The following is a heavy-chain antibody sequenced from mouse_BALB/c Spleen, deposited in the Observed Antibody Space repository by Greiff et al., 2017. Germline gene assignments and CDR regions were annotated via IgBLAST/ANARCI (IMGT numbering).Heavy chain of an antibody. J-gene: IGHJ2*01. Sequence: EVQLQQSGAELVKPGASVKLSCTASGFNIKDTYMHWVKQRPEQGLEWIGRIDPANGNTKYDPKFQGKATITADTSSNTAYLQLSSLTSEDTAVYYCAGYYGSSFDYWGQGTTLTVSS. D-gene: IGHD1-1*01. CDR1: GFNIKDTY. CDR2: IDPANGNT. CDR3: AGYYGSSFDY. V-gene: IGHV14-3*02.